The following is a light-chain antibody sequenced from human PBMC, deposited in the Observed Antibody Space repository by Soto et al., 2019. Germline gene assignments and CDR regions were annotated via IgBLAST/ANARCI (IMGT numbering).Light chain of an antibody. Sequence: LKQSPATLSVSLGDRATLSCRASQSVSSNLSWYHQKPGRAPRLLIFGTSTRATDIPDRFSGSGSGTDFTLTISSLQPEDFAAYYCHQIYNTPRTFGQGTKVDIK. J-gene: IGKJ1*01. CDR2: GTS. V-gene: IGKV3D-15*01. CDR1: QSVSSN. CDR3: HQIYNTPRT.